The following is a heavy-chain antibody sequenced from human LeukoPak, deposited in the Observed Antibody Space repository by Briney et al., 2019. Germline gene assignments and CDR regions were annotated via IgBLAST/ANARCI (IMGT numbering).Heavy chain of an antibody. J-gene: IGHJ4*02. D-gene: IGHD5-12*01. CDR2: ISAYNGNT. CDR1: GYTFTSYG. V-gene: IGHV1-18*01. CDR3: ARERSGYDFVYFDY. Sequence: ASVKVSCKASGYTFTSYGISWVRQPPGQGLEWMGWISAYNGNTNYAQKLQGRVTMTTDTSTSTAYMELRSLRSDDTAVYYCARERSGYDFVYFDYWGQGTLVTVSS.